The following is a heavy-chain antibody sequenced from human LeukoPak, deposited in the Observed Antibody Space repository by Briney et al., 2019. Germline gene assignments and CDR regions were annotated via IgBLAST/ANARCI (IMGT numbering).Heavy chain of an antibody. D-gene: IGHD3-22*01. CDR1: GFTVSSNY. CDR3: ARSTNSSGYYSFGY. J-gene: IGHJ4*02. V-gene: IGHV3-66*01. CDR2: IYSGGST. Sequence: GGSLRLSCAASGFTVSSNYMSWVRQAPGKGLEWVSVIYSGGSTYYADSVKGRFTISRDNSKNTLHLQMNSLRAEDTAVYYCARSTNSSGYYSFGYWGQGTLVTVSS.